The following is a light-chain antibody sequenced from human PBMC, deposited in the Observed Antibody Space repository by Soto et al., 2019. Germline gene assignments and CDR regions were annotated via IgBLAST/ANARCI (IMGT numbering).Light chain of an antibody. J-gene: IGKJ1*01. CDR2: GAS. V-gene: IGKV3-15*01. CDR3: QQYNDWPGT. Sequence: EIVMTQSPATLSVSPGERATLSCRASQSVSSNLAWYHQKPGQAPRLLIYGASTRATGIPARFSGSGSGTEFTLTISSLQSEDFAVYYCQQYNDWPGTFGRGTKVEIK. CDR1: QSVSSN.